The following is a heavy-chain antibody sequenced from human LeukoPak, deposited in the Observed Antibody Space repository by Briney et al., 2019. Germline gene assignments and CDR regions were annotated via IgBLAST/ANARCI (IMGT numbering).Heavy chain of an antibody. Sequence: PGGSLRLSCAASGFTFSTYNMNWVRQAPGKGLEWVSSISSSSSYIYYADSVRGRFTISRDNAKNSLYLQMNSLRAEDTALYYCAKDFWSGYYSGYFDYWGQGTLVTVSS. D-gene: IGHD3-3*01. J-gene: IGHJ4*02. V-gene: IGHV3-21*04. CDR3: AKDFWSGYYSGYFDY. CDR1: GFTFSTYN. CDR2: ISSSSSYI.